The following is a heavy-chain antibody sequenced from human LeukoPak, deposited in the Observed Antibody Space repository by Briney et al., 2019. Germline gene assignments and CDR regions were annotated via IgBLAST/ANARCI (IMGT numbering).Heavy chain of an antibody. D-gene: IGHD3-22*01. Sequence: SETLSLTCTVSGGSISSSSYYWGWIRQPPGKGLEWIGSIYYSGSTYYNPSLKSRVTISVDTSKNQFSLKLSSVTAADTAVYYCARKTYYYDSSGLLFWDYWGQGTLVTVSS. V-gene: IGHV4-39*07. CDR2: IYYSGST. CDR3: ARKTYYYDSSGLLFWDY. J-gene: IGHJ4*02. CDR1: GGSISSSSYY.